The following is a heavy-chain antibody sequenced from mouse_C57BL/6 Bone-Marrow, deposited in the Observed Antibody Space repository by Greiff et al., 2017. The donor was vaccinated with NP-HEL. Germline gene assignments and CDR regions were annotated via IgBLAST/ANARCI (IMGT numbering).Heavy chain of an antibody. J-gene: IGHJ2*01. V-gene: IGHV5-6*01. CDR3: ARHITGMDY. CDR1: GFTFSSYG. CDR2: ISSGGSYT. D-gene: IGHD4-1*01. Sequence: EVKVVESGGDLVKPGGSLKLSCAASGFTFSSYGMSWVRQTPDKRLEWVATISSGGSYTYYPDSVKGRFTISRDNAKNTLYLQMSSLKSEDTAMYYCARHITGMDYWGQGTTLTVSS.